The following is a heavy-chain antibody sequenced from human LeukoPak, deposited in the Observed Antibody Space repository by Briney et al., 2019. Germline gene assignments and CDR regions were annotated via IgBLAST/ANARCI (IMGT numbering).Heavy chain of an antibody. Sequence: SETLSLTCSVSGDSINSYYWSWIRQPPGKGLEWIGYIYYSGSTNYNPSLKSRVTISVDTSKNQFSLKLSSVTAADTAVYYCARGKGYYYYYYMDVWGKGTTVTVSS. CDR3: ARGKGYYYYYYMDV. CDR2: IYYSGST. J-gene: IGHJ6*03. V-gene: IGHV4-59*01. CDR1: GDSINSYY.